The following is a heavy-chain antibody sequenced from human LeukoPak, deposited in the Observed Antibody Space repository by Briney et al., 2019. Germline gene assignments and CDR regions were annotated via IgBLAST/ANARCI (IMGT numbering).Heavy chain of an antibody. J-gene: IGHJ4*02. CDR1: RFTFSSYA. CDR3: AKVRLYGDYPEIDY. D-gene: IGHD4-17*01. V-gene: IGHV3-23*01. Sequence: GGSLRLSCAASRFTFSSYAINWVRQAPGKGLEWVSGTSGSGGRTYYADSVKGRFTISRENSKNTLYLQMNSLRAEDTAVYYCAKVRLYGDYPEIDYWGQGTLVAVSS. CDR2: TSGSGGRT.